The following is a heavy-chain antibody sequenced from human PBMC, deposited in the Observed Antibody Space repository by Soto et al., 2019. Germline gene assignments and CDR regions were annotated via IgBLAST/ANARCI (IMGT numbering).Heavy chain of an antibody. CDR1: GYSFTSYW. CDR3: ARPRYYGSGSNWNYYGMDV. D-gene: IGHD3-10*01. V-gene: IGHV5-10-1*01. Sequence: EVQLVQSGAEVKKPGESLRISCKGSGYSFTSYWISWVRQMSGKGLEWMGRIDPSDSYTNYSPSFQGHVTISADKSISXAXXQWSSLKASDTAMYYCARPRYYGSGSNWNYYGMDVWGQGTTVTVSS. CDR2: IDPSDSYT. J-gene: IGHJ6*02.